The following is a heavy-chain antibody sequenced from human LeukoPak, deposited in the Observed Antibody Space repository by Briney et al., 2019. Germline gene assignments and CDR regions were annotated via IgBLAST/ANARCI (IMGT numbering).Heavy chain of an antibody. CDR3: ARDRGSGSIAAAGSNWFDP. D-gene: IGHD6-13*01. CDR2: IIPILGIA. V-gene: IGHV1-69*04. J-gene: IGHJ5*02. CDR1: GGTFSSYA. Sequence: GASVKVSCKASGGTFSSYAISWVRQAPGQGLEWMGRIIPILGIANYAQKFQGRVTITADKSTSTAYMELSSLRSEDTAVYYCARDRGSGSIAAAGSNWFDPWGQGTLVTVSS.